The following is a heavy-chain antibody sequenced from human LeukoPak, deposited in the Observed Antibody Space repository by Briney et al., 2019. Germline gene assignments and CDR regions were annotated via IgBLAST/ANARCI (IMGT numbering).Heavy chain of an antibody. CDR2: ISAYNGDT. V-gene: IGHV1-18*01. CDR3: ARGYCGGDCYSGYNWFDP. CDR1: GCTFTSYG. D-gene: IGHD2-21*02. Sequence: GASVKVSCKASGCTFTSYGISWVRQAPGQGLEWMGWISAYNGDTNYAQKLQGRVTMTTDTSTSTAYMELRSLRSDDTAVYYCARGYCGGDCYSGYNWFDPWGQGTLVTVSS. J-gene: IGHJ5*02.